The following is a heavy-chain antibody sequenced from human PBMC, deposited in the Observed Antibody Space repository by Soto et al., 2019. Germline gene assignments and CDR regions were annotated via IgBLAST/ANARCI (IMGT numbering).Heavy chain of an antibody. CDR3: AKAAPVVTLYYFDY. CDR1: GFTFNNYG. CDR2: ITDSGGST. Sequence: TGGSLRLSCAASGFTFNNYGMSWVRQAPGKGLEWVSAITDSGGSTYYADSVKGRFTISRDNSKNTVYLQMNSLRAEDTAVYYCAKAAPVVTLYYFDYWGQGTLVTVSS. J-gene: IGHJ4*02. D-gene: IGHD2-2*01. V-gene: IGHV3-23*01.